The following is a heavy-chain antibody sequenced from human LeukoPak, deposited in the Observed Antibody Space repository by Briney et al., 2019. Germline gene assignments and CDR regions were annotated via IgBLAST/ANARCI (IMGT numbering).Heavy chain of an antibody. CDR1: GFMFSRYG. CDR2: IHGNGETT. CDR3: GRDANGDYVGAFEF. V-gene: IGHV3-23*01. Sequence: PGGSLRLSCVGSGFMFSRYGLIWVRQAPGKGLEWVSGIHGNGETTYYGDSVKGRFTISRDNSKSTLYLQMNSLRVEDTAEYFCGRDANGDYVGAFEFWGQGTKVAVSS. J-gene: IGHJ3*01. D-gene: IGHD3-16*01.